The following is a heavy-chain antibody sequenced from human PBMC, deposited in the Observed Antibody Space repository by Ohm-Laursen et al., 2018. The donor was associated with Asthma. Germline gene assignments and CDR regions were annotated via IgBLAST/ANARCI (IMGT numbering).Heavy chain of an antibody. V-gene: IGHV3-48*01. Sequence: GSLRLSCTASGFTFSNYNMIWVRQAPGKGLDWVSSITTGSSTIYYADSVRGRFTVSTDKVTNSLYLQINSLRAEDTAVYYCAREGTMMVINGDAFDIWGQGTMVTVSS. J-gene: IGHJ3*02. CDR2: ITTGSSTI. CDR1: GFTFSNYN. D-gene: IGHD1-14*01. CDR3: AREGTMMVINGDAFDI.